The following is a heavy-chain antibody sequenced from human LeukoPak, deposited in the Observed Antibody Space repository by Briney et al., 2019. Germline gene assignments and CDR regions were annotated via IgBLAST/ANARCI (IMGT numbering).Heavy chain of an antibody. D-gene: IGHD3-10*01. Sequence: GGSLRLSCAASGFTFSSYWMSWVRQAPGKGLEWVANIKQDGSEKYYVDSVKGRFTTSRDNAKNSLYLQMNSLRAEDTAVYYCARDRVWFGELLPYFDYWGQGTLVTVSS. CDR3: ARDRVWFGELLPYFDY. CDR2: IKQDGSEK. J-gene: IGHJ4*02. V-gene: IGHV3-7*03. CDR1: GFTFSSYW.